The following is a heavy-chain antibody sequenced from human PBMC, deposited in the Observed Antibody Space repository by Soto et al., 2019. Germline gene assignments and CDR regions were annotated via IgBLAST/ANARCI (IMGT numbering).Heavy chain of an antibody. J-gene: IGHJ5*02. Sequence: SETLSLTCAVSGGSISSGGYSWSWIRQPPGKGLEWIGYIYYSGSTNYNPSLKSRVTISVDTSKNQFSLKLSSVTAADTAVYYCARGLGSYYGSGSYYPNWFDPWGQGTLVTVSS. CDR2: IYYSGST. V-gene: IGHV4-61*08. D-gene: IGHD3-10*01. CDR1: GGSISSGGYS. CDR3: ARGLGSYYGSGSYYPNWFDP.